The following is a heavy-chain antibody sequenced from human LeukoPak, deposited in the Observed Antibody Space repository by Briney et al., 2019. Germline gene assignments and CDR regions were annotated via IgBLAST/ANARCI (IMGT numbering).Heavy chain of an antibody. CDR2: IIPIFGTA. J-gene: IGHJ5*02. V-gene: IGHV1-69*13. D-gene: IGHD2-21*02. CDR3: ARGLGRHCGGDCYGRFDP. Sequence: SVNVSCKASGGTFSSYAISWVRQAPGQGLEWMGGIIPIFGTANYAQKFQGRVTITADESTSTAYMELSSLRSEDTAVYYCARGLGRHCGGDCYGRFDPWGQGTLVTVSS. CDR1: GGTFSSYA.